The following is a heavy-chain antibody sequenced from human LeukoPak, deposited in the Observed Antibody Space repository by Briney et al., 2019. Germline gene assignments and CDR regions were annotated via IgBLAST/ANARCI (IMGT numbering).Heavy chain of an antibody. CDR2: IGSSSSTI. CDR1: GFTFSSYE. D-gene: IGHD2-8*01. V-gene: IGHV3-48*01. J-gene: IGHJ4*02. CDR3: ARDGGLYHFDY. Sequence: PGGSLRLSCVASGFTFSSYEMNWVRQAPGKGLEWVSYIGSSSSTIYYADSVKGRFTISRDNAKNSLYLQMNSLRAEDTAVYYCARDGGLYHFDYWGQGTLVTVSS.